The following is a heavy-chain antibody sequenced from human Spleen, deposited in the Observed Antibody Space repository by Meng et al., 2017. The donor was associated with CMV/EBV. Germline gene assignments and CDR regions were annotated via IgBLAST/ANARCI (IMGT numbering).Heavy chain of an antibody. CDR1: GFTFSDYY. CDR3: ARDEPLVAGTFGLPGPFDY. J-gene: IGHJ4*02. Sequence: GGSLRLSCAASGFTFSDYYMSWIRQAPGKGLEWVSYISSSGSTIYYADSVKGRFTISRDNAKNSLYLQMNSLRAEDTAVYYCARDEPLVAGTFGLPGPFDYWGQGTLVTVSS. CDR2: ISSSGSTI. V-gene: IGHV3-11*04. D-gene: IGHD6-19*01.